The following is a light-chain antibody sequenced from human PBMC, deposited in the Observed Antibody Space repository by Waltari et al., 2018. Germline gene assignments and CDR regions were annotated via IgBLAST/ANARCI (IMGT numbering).Light chain of an antibody. CDR3: SMYMGSGIWV. V-gene: IGLV8-61*01. Sequence: QTVLTQEPSLSVSPGGTVTLTCAFSSGSVSSTSYATWYQQTPGQAPRPLVYKGNGRSSGVPDRFSGSIRGNKAALTITGAQADDESDYYCSMYMGSGIWVFGGGTKLTVL. J-gene: IGLJ3*02. CDR1: SGSVSSTSY. CDR2: KGN.